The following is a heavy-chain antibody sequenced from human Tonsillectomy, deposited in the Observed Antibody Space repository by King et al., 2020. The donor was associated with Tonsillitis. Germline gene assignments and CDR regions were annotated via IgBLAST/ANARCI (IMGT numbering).Heavy chain of an antibody. CDR1: GFTFSNYA. V-gene: IGHV3-23*04. CDR2: ISGGGGTT. CDR3: AKDRLEWELPNYFFDL. Sequence: VQLVESGGGLVQPGGFLRLSCAASGFTFSNYAMSWVRQTPGKGLEWVSAISGGGGTTYYTDSVKGRFTISRDNSKNTLYLQMNSLRAEDTAVYYCAKDRLEWELPNYFFDLWGQGTRVTVSS. J-gene: IGHJ4*02. D-gene: IGHD1-26*01.